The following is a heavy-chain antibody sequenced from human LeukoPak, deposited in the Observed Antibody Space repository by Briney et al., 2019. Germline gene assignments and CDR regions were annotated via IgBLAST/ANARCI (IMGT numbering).Heavy chain of an antibody. CDR2: INPSGGST. V-gene: IGHV1-46*01. CDR3: ARGGSSTSRYYYYYMDV. D-gene: IGHD2-2*01. CDR1: GYTFTSYY. Sequence: ASVTVSCKASGYTFTSYYVHWVRQAPGQGLEWMGIINPSGGSTSYAQKFQGRVTMTRDMSTSTVYMELSSLRSEDTAVYYCARGGSSTSRYYYYYMDVWGKGTTVTVSS. J-gene: IGHJ6*03.